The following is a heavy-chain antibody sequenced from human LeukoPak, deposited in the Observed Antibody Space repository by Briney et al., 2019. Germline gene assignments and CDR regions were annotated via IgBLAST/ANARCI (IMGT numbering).Heavy chain of an antibody. CDR1: GFTFSSYA. V-gene: IGHV3-30*04. J-gene: IGHJ4*02. D-gene: IGHD5-18*01. Sequence: GGSLRLSCAASGFTFSSYAMHWVRQAPGKGLEWVAVISYDGSNKYYADSVKGRFTISRDNSKNTLYLQMNSLRAEDTAVYYCARDHNRGYSYGLLDYWGQGTLVTVSS. CDR3: ARDHNRGYSYGLLDY. CDR2: ISYDGSNK.